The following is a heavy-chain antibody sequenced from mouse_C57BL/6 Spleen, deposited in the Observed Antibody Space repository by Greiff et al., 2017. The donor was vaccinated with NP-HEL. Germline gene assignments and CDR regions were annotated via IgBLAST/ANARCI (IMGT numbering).Heavy chain of an antibody. J-gene: IGHJ2*01. CDR1: GYSFTGYY. Sequence: VQLQQSGPELVKPGASVKISCKASGYSFTGYYMNWVKQSPEKSLEWIGEINPSTGGTTYNQKFKAKATLTVDKSSSTAYMQLKSLTSDYSAFYYCSRRGHYYCSSLYYFDYWGQGTTLTVSS. V-gene: IGHV1-42*01. CDR3: SRRGHYYCSSLYYFDY. CDR2: INPSTGGT. D-gene: IGHD1-1*01.